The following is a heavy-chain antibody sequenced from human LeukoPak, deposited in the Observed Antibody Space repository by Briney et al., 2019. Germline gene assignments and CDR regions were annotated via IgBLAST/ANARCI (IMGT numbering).Heavy chain of an antibody. CDR2: ISSSSSYV. J-gene: IGHJ4*02. Sequence: GGSLRLSCAASGFTFSSYGMHWVRQAPGKGLEWVSSISSSSSYVYYADSVKGRFTISRDNAKNSPYLEMNSLRGEDTAVYYCARDRYGYGYGYWGQGTLVTVSS. CDR3: ARDRYGYGYGY. D-gene: IGHD5-18*01. CDR1: GFTFSSYG. V-gene: IGHV3-21*01.